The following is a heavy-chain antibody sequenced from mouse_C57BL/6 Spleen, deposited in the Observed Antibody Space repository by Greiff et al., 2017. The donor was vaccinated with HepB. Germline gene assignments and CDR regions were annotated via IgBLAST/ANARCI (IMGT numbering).Heavy chain of an antibody. V-gene: IGHV1-39*01. CDR3: ARQEAAYGKGNYYAMDY. CDR1: GYSFTDYN. J-gene: IGHJ4*01. CDR2: INPNYGTT. D-gene: IGHD2-1*01. Sequence: EVQLVESGPELVKPGASVKISCKASGYSFTDYNMNWVKQSNGKSLEWIGVINPNYGTTSYNQKFKGKATLTVDQSSSTAYMQLNSLTSEDSAVYYCARQEAAYGKGNYYAMDYWGQGTSVTVSS.